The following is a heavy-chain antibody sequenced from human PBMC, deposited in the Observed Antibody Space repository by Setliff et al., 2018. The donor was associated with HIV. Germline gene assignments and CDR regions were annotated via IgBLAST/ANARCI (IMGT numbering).Heavy chain of an antibody. J-gene: IGHJ3*02. V-gene: IGHV3-48*03. Sequence: GGSLRLSCAASGFSFSRYEMNWVRQAPGKGLQWVSYISSSGSTKYYADSVKGRFTISRDNADNSLYLRMNSLRADDTALYYCAINYYDSSGFAFDIWGQGTMVTVSS. CDR2: ISSSGSTK. CDR1: GFSFSRYE. CDR3: AINYYDSSGFAFDI. D-gene: IGHD3-22*01.